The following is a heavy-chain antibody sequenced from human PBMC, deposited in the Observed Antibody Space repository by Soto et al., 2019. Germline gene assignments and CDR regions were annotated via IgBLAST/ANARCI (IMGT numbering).Heavy chain of an antibody. CDR3: ATGGPNDVYNCYHGMDV. CDR1: GGIFTNNA. D-gene: IGHD2-15*01. J-gene: IGHJ6*02. Sequence: QVQVVQSGAEVKKPGSSVKGSCKVSGGIFTNNAISWVRQAPGQGREWLGGVIPLFDTAYYAQIFRGRLRISADGATTTASMELSGLTSADPAVYFCATGGPNDVYNCYHGMDVWGQVTKVTVS. V-gene: IGHV1-69*01. CDR2: VIPLFDTA.